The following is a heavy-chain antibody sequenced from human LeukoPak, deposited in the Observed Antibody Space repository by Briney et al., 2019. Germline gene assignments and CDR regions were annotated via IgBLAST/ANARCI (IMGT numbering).Heavy chain of an antibody. V-gene: IGHV3-33*05. D-gene: IGHD3-22*01. CDR1: GFSLSSYG. CDR2: IKFDGIQE. Sequence: GGSLRLSCAASGFSLSSYGMNWVRQAPGKGLEWVGGIKFDGIQEFYADSVKGRFTVSKDTSKNTLHLQMDGLRAEDTAVYYCASGSLGHYYDSSGYEYWGQGTLVTVSS. CDR3: ASGSLGHYYDSSGYEY. J-gene: IGHJ4*02.